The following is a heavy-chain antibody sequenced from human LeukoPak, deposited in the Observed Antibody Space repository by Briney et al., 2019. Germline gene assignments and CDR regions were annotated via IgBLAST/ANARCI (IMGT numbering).Heavy chain of an antibody. Sequence: ASVKVSCKASGYTFTSYGISWVRQAPGQGLEWMGWNSAYNGNTNYAQKLQGRVTMTTDTSTSTAYMELRSLRSDDTAVYYCARVIGTTGTTRGEGDYFDYWGQGTLVTVSS. CDR3: ARVIGTTGTTRGEGDYFDY. CDR1: GYTFTSYG. J-gene: IGHJ4*02. CDR2: NSAYNGNT. D-gene: IGHD1-1*01. V-gene: IGHV1-18*04.